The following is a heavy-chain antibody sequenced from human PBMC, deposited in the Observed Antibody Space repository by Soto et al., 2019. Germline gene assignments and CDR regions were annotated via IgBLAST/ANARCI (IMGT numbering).Heavy chain of an antibody. V-gene: IGHV4-4*02. CDR3: ARYSSGWYGDFDY. Sequence: SETLSLTCAVSGGSISSSNWWSWVRQPPGKGLEWIGEIYHSGSTNYNPSLRSRVTISVDKSKNQFSLKLSSVTAADTAVYYCARYSSGWYGDFDYWGQGTLVTVSS. D-gene: IGHD6-19*01. CDR1: GGSISSSNW. CDR2: IYHSGST. J-gene: IGHJ4*02.